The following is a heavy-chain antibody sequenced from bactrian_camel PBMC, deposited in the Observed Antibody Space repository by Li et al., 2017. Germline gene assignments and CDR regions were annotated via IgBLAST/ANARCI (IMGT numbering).Heavy chain of an antibody. CDR1: GFTFNDYG. CDR3: AKAAYGGSSYNY. D-gene: IGHD6*01. J-gene: IGHJ4*01. Sequence: HVQLVESGGGLVQPGGSLRLSCAASGFTFNDYGMSWVRQAPGKGLEWVSGIYGDGSRIYYADSVKGRFTISRDNAENTVYLQLDSLKTEDMAMYYCAKAAYGGSSYNYWGQGTQVTVS. V-gene: IGHV3S6*01. CDR2: IYGDGSRI.